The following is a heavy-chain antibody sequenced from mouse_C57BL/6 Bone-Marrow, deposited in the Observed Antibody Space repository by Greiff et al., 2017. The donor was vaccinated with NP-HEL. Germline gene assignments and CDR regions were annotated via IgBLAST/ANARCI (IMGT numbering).Heavy chain of an antibody. CDR3: AGDGAWFAY. Sequence: QVQLQQPGAELVKPGASVKLSCKASGYTFTSYWMHWVKQRPGQGLEWIGMIRPNSGSTTYNEKFKSKATLTVDQSSSTAYMQLSSLTSEDSAVYYCAGDGAWFAYWGQGTLVTVSA. J-gene: IGHJ3*01. V-gene: IGHV1-64*01. CDR1: GYTFTSYW. CDR2: IRPNSGST.